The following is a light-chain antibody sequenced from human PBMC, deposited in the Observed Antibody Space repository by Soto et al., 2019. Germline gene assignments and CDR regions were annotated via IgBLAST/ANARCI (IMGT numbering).Light chain of an antibody. CDR1: QGVSSD. J-gene: IGKJ4*01. Sequence: AIQLTQSPSSLSAPVGDRVTITCRASQGVSSDLAWYQQRPGKAPKLLIYHASSLEGGVPSRFSGSGSGTDFTLTISSLQPEDFATYYCQQFNNRPLTFGGGTKVQIK. CDR3: QQFNNRPLT. CDR2: HAS. V-gene: IGKV1D-13*01.